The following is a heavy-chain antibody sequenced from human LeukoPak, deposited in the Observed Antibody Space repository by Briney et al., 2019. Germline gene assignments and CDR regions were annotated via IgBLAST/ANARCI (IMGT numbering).Heavy chain of an antibody. CDR2: ISSSSSYI. CDR1: GFTFSSYS. J-gene: IGHJ4*02. V-gene: IGHV3-21*01. CDR3: ARVGPDILAPVFELYFDY. Sequence: GGSLRLSCAASGFTFSSYSMNWVRQAPGKGLEWVSSISSSSSYIYYADSVKGRLTISRDNAKNSLYLQMNSLRAEDTAVYYCARVGPDILAPVFELYFDYWGQGTLVTVSS. D-gene: IGHD3-9*01.